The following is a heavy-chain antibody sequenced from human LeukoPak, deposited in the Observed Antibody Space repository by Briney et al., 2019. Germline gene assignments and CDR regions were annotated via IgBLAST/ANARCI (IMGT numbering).Heavy chain of an antibody. CDR3: ARARRLLPGIAVADGDY. CDR2: INPSGGST. J-gene: IGHJ4*02. CDR1: GYTFTSYY. V-gene: IGHV1-46*01. Sequence: WASVKVSCKASGYTFTSYYMHWVRQAPGQGLEWMGIINPSGGSTSYAQKFQGRVTMTRDTSTSTVYMELSSLRSEDTAVYYCARARRLLPGIAVADGDYWGQGTLVTVSS. D-gene: IGHD6-19*01.